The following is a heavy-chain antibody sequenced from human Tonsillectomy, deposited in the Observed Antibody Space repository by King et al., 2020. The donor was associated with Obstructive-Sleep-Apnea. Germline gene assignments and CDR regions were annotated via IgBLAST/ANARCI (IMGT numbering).Heavy chain of an antibody. V-gene: IGHV4-4*02. CDR3: AGCLSMGKFDY. CDR2: IYHSGST. CDR1: GGSLSSSNW. D-gene: IGHD2/OR15-2a*01. Sequence: QLQESGPGLVKPSGTLSLTCAVSGGSLSSSNWWSWVRQPPGKGLGGIGEIYHSGSTNYNPPLKSGVTMSVDKSKNQVSLKLSPVTAADTAVFYCAGCLSMGKFDYWGQGTPVTVSS. J-gene: IGHJ4*02.